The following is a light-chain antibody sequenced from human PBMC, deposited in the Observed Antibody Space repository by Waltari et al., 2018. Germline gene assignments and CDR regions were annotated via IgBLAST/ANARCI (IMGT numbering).Light chain of an antibody. Sequence: QSALTPPASVSGSPGQSVTISCTGASSDIGRYDIVSWYQQHPGKAPKLIICDVSKRPSGVSDRFSGSKSGDTASLTISGLQFEDEADYYCCSYAGNYIWVFGGGTRLTVL. J-gene: IGLJ3*02. CDR3: CSYAGNYIWV. V-gene: IGLV2-23*02. CDR1: SSDIGRYDI. CDR2: DVS.